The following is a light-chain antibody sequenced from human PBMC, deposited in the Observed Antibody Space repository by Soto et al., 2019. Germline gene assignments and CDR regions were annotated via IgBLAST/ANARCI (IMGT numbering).Light chain of an antibody. V-gene: IGLV3-25*02. CDR1: ALPKQY. CDR2: KDT. CDR3: QSADSSGTFYV. J-gene: IGLJ1*01. Sequence: SYELTQPPSVSVSPGQTARITCSGDALPKQYAYWYQQKPGQAPLLLIYKDTERPSGIPERFSGSSSGTTVTLTISGVQAEDEADYYCQSADSSGTFYVFATGTKLTVL.